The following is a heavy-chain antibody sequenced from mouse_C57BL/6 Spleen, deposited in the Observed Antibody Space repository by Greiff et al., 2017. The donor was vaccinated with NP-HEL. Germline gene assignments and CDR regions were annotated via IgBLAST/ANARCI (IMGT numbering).Heavy chain of an antibody. CDR3: ARFGTTVVATSYYFDD. D-gene: IGHD1-1*01. V-gene: IGHV1-61*01. CDR1: GYTFTSYW. J-gene: IGHJ2*01. CDR2: IYPSDSET. Sequence: VQLQQPGAELVRPGSSVKLSCKASGYTFTSYWMDWVKQRPGQGLEWIGNIYPSDSETHYNQKFKDKATLTVDKSSSTAYMQLSSLTSEDSAVYYCARFGTTVVATSYYFDDWGQGTTLTVSS.